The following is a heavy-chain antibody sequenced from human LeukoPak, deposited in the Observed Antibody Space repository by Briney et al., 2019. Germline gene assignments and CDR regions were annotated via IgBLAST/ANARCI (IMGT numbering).Heavy chain of an antibody. CDR3: ARPSGYSGENDY. CDR2: MNPNSGNT. CDR1: GYTFTSYD. J-gene: IGHJ4*02. Sequence: ASVKVSCKASGYTFTSYDINWVRQATGQGLEWMGWMNPNSGNTGYAQKFQGRVTMTRNTSISTAYMELSSLRSEDTAVYYCARPSGYSGENDYWGQGTLVTVSS. D-gene: IGHD1-26*01. V-gene: IGHV1-8*01.